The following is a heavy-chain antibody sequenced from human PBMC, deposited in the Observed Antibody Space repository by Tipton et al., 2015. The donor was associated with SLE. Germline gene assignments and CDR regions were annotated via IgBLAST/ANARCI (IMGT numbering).Heavy chain of an antibody. Sequence: TLSLTCTVSGDSISGHYRSWIRQPPGKGLEWIGYIYDSGSTSYNPSLKSRVTISEDTPKQQFSLKLSSLTAADTAVYYCARHAGDYAYFDSWGQGTLVTVSS. CDR3: ARHAGDYAYFDS. D-gene: IGHD4-17*01. V-gene: IGHV4-59*08. CDR2: IYDSGST. CDR1: GDSISGHY. J-gene: IGHJ4*02.